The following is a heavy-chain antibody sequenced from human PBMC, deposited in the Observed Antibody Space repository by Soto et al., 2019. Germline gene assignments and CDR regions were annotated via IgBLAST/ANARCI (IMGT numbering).Heavy chain of an antibody. V-gene: IGHV1-18*01. D-gene: IGHD2-2*01. CDR1: GYTFRDFG. J-gene: IGHJ6*02. CDR3: ARDPFTTSGSYYYYAMSV. CDR2: ISTANNNT. Sequence: ASVKVSCKASGYTFRDFGVSWVRQAPGQGLEWMGWISTANNNTFYAHKVQGRITLITDTSTNTAYMELRSLRSDDTGIYYCARDPFTTSGSYYYYAMSVWGQGTTVTV.